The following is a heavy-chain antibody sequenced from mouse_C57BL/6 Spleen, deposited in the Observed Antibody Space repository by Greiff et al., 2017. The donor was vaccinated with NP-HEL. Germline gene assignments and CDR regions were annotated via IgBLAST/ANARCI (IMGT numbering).Heavy chain of an antibody. D-gene: IGHD1-1*01. J-gene: IGHJ4*01. CDR1: GYAFSSYW. V-gene: IGHV1-80*01. CDR2: IYPGDGDT. CDR3: ARGGRSLRSYAMDY. Sequence: QVQLQQSGAELVKPGASVKISCKASGYAFSSYWMNWVKQRPGKGLEWIGQIYPGDGDTNYNGKFKGKATLTADKSSSTAYMQLSSLTSEDSAVYFCARGGRSLRSYAMDYWGQGTSVTVSS.